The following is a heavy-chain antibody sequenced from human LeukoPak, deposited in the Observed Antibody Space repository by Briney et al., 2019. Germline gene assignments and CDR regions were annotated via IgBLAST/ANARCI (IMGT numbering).Heavy chain of an antibody. CDR2: ISGSGGST. V-gene: IGHV3-23*01. D-gene: IGHD3-10*01. CDR3: AKDGTMVRGVFDY. CDR1: GSTFRSYW. Sequence: GGSLRLSCAASGSTFRSYWMHWVRQAPGKGLEWVSAISGSGGSTYYADSVKGRFTISRDNSKNTLYLQMNSLRAEDTAVYYCAKDGTMVRGVFDYWGQGTLVTVSS. J-gene: IGHJ4*02.